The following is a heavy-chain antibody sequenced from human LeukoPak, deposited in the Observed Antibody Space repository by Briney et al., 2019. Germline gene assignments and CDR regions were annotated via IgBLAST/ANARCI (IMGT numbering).Heavy chain of an antibody. Sequence: PSETLPLTCAVYGGSFSGYYWSWIRQPPGKGLEWIGEINHSGSTNYNPSLKSRVTISVDTSKNQFSLKLSSVTAADTAVYYCARYGSGSYYRVYYYYMDVWGKGTTVTVSS. V-gene: IGHV4-34*01. CDR3: ARYGSGSYYRVYYYYMDV. D-gene: IGHD3-10*01. J-gene: IGHJ6*03. CDR1: GGSFSGYY. CDR2: INHSGST.